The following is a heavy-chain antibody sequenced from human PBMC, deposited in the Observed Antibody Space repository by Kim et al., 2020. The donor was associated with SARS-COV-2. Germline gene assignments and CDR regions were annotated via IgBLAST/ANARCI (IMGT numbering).Heavy chain of an antibody. CDR3: AKDHPSSGWPTFDS. CDR2: INNGGNP. D-gene: IGHD6-19*01. CDR1: GFTFSSRA. V-gene: IGHV3-23*01. Sequence: GSLRLSCVDSGFTFSSRAMSWVRQTPGKGLEWVASINNGGNPYYADSVKGRFTVSSDITKATLYPQMNSLRAEDTALSYCAKDHPSSGWPTFDSWGQGT. J-gene: IGHJ4*02.